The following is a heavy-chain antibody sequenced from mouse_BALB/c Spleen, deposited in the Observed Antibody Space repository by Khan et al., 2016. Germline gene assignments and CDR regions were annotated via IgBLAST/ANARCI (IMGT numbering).Heavy chain of an antibody. CDR3: ASYYDYDGGFAY. J-gene: IGHJ3*01. CDR1: GFSITGFA. V-gene: IGHV2-6-7*01. Sequence: QMQLEESGPGLVAPSQSLSITCTVSGFSITGFAVNWVRQPPGKGLEWLGVIWGDGSTDYDSALKSRLSISKDDSKSQVFLKMNSLQPDDTARYYCASYYDYDGGFAYWGQGTLVTVSA. D-gene: IGHD2-4*01. CDR2: IWGDGST.